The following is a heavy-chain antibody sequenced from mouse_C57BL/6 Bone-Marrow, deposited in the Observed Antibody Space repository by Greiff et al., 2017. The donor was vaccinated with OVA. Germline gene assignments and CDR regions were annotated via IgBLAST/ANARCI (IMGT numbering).Heavy chain of an antibody. V-gene: IGHV2-9-1*01. CDR2: IWTGGGK. J-gene: IGHJ4*01. Sequence: VKLMESGPGLVAPSQSLSITCTVSGFSLTSYAISWVRQPPGKGLEWLGVIWTGGGKNYNAALKTRLSISKDNSKSQVFLKMNSLQTDDTARYYCARKGAMDYWGQGTSVTVSS. CDR3: ARKGAMDY. CDR1: GFSLTSYA.